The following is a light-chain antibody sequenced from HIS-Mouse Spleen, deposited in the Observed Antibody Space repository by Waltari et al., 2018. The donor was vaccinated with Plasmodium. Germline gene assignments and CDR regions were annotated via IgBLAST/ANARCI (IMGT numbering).Light chain of an antibody. Sequence: QSALTQPASVSGSPGQSITISCTGTSSDLGLYNLVSWYQQHPGKAPKLMIYEGSKRPSGVSNRFSGSKSGNTASLTISGLQAEDEADYYCCSYAGSSTFVVFGGGTKLTVL. CDR3: CSYAGSSTFVV. CDR2: EGS. CDR1: SSDLGLYNL. V-gene: IGLV2-23*03. J-gene: IGLJ2*01.